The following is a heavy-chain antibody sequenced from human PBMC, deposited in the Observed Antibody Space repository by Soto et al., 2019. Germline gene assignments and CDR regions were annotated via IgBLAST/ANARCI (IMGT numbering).Heavy chain of an antibody. J-gene: IGHJ4*02. CDR2: INAGNGNT. V-gene: IGHV1-3*05. CDR1: GYTFTSYA. CDR3: ARRIVVVTALDY. D-gene: IGHD2-21*02. Sequence: QVQLVQSGAEEKKPGASVKVSCKASGYTFTSYAMHWVRQAPGQRLEWMGWINAGNGNTKYSQKFQGRVTITRDTSASTAYMELSSLRSDDTSAYYCARRIVVVTALDYWGQGTLVTVSS.